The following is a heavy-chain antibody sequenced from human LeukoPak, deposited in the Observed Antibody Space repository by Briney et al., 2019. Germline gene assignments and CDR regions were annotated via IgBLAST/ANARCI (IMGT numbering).Heavy chain of an antibody. CDR1: GFTFSSSA. V-gene: IGHV3-23*01. J-gene: IGHJ4*02. D-gene: IGHD5-12*01. Sequence: GGSLRLSCAASGFTFSSSAMSWVRQAPGKGLEWVSNISGSGSGGSTYYADSVKGRFTISRDNSKDTLYLQMNSLRTDDTGIYYCAKDFWVATTDHWGQGTPVVVSS. CDR2: ISGSGSGGST. CDR3: AKDFWVATTDH.